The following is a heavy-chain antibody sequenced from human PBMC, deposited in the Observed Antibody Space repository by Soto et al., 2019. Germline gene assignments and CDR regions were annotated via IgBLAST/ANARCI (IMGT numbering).Heavy chain of an antibody. CDR1: GGSISSGGYY. D-gene: IGHD2-15*01. V-gene: IGHV4-31*03. Sequence: QVQLQESGPGLVKPSQTLSLTCTVSGGSISSGGYYWSWIRQHPGKGLEWIGYIYYSGSTYYNPSLTSRFXXSXDXXKNQFSLNLSSVPAADTALYYCARGSVVAATLFDNWGQGTLVTVSS. CDR2: IYYSGST. CDR3: ARGSVVAATLFDN. J-gene: IGHJ4*02.